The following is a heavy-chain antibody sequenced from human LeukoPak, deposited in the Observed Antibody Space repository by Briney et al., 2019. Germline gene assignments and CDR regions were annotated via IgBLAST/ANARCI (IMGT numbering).Heavy chain of an antibody. Sequence: PGGSLRVSCAASGFTVSSDYMSCVRQAPGKGLEWVSVIYSGGSTYYADSVKGRFTISRDNSKNTLYLQMNSLRAEDTAVYYCARELVGGFGSDWFEPWGQGTLVTVSS. D-gene: IGHD2-2*01. CDR1: GFTVSSDY. CDR3: ARELVGGFGSDWFEP. V-gene: IGHV3-53*01. J-gene: IGHJ5*02. CDR2: IYSGGST.